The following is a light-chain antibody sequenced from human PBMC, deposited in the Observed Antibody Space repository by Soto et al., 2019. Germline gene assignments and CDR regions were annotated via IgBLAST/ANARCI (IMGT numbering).Light chain of an antibody. V-gene: IGKV3-20*01. CDR1: QSVSSSY. J-gene: IGKJ5*01. Sequence: EIRLTQSPCTLSLSPGERATLSCRASQSVSSSYLAWYQQKPGQAPRLLIYGASSRATGIPDRFSGSGSGTDFTLTISRLEPEDFAVYYCQQYGSSPGITFGQGTRLEI. CDR3: QQYGSSPGIT. CDR2: GAS.